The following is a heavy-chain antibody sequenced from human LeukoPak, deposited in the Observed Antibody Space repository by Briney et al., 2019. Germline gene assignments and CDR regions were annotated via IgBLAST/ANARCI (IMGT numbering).Heavy chain of an antibody. J-gene: IGHJ4*02. CDR2: ISHDATEK. Sequence: GGSLRLSCAASGFTFSSFGMHWVRQAPGKGLEWVAGISHDATEKYYGDSVKGRFTISRDNSKNTLDLQMNSLRVEDTAVYHCAKGDGSGSQYMFRNTDHWGQGILVSVSA. V-gene: IGHV3-30*18. D-gene: IGHD3-10*01. CDR1: GFTFSSFG. CDR3: AKGDGSGSQYMFRNTDH.